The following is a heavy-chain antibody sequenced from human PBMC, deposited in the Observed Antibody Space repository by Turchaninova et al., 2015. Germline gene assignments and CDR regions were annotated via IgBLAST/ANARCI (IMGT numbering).Heavy chain of an antibody. Sequence: QVQLQESGPGLVMPSGTLSLTCAVSGGPIISNDWWSWVRQPPGKGLEWIGKLHHRGATHYMPALKSRSTISVDKSKNQFSLRLNSVTAADTAVYYCVESDGSGSLGFDPWGQGTLVTVSS. J-gene: IGHJ5*02. V-gene: IGHV4-4*02. CDR2: LHHRGAT. D-gene: IGHD3-22*01. CDR3: VESDGSGSLGFDP. CDR1: GGPIISNDW.